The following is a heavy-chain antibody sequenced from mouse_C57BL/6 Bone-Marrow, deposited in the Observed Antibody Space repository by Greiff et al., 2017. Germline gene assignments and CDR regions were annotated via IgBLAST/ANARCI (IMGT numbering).Heavy chain of an antibody. J-gene: IGHJ4*01. V-gene: IGHV1-55*01. CDR1: GYTFTSYW. CDR3: AREEPYYGSGMGY. D-gene: IGHD1-1*01. CDR2: IYPGSGST. Sequence: VQLQQPGAELVKPGASVKMSCTASGYTFTSYWITWVKQRPGQGLEWIGDIYPGSGSTNYNEKFKSKATLTGDTSSSTAYMQLSSLTSEDSAVYNCAREEPYYGSGMGYWGEGASVSDSS.